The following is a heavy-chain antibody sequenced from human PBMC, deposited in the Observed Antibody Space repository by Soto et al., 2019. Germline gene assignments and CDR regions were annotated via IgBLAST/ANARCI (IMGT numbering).Heavy chain of an antibody. CDR1: GFTFSSYS. CDR3: AREEGCSGGTCSSYDS. V-gene: IGHV3-21*04. J-gene: IGHJ4*02. D-gene: IGHD2-15*01. CDR2: ISSSSTYI. Sequence: EVQLVESGGGPVKPGGSLRLSCAASGFTFSSYSMNWVRQAPGKGLEWVSSISSSSTYIFYADSVKGRFTISRDNAKNSLYLQMNGLRAEDTAVYYCAREEGCSGGTCSSYDSWGQGTLVTVSS.